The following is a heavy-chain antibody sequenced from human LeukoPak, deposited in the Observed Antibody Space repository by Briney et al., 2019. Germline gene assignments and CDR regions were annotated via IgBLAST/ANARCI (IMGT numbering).Heavy chain of an antibody. V-gene: IGHV6-1*01. D-gene: IGHD2-21*01. CDR2: TYYRSKWYH. CDR3: ARDSGTYSPYFDS. Sequence: SQTLSLTCAISGDSVSSDSAAWNWIRQSPSRGLECLGRTYYRSKWYHDYAVSVKSRITIYPDTSKNQFSLHLNSVAPEDTAVYYCARDSGTYSPYFDSWGQGTLVTVSS. J-gene: IGHJ4*02. CDR1: GDSVSSDSAA.